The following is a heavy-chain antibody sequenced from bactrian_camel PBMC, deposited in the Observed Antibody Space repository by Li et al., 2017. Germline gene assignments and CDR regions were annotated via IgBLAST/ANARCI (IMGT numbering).Heavy chain of an antibody. Sequence: VQLVESGGGSVQAGGSLKLSCAASGYIFIKCGMGWFRQAPGKERELVSTITSDGTTTYADSVQGRFIISQDHARYKLDLQMRSLKSEDTAVYYCAARWSAGYCLSRFETWGQGTQVTVS. CDR1: GYIFIKCG. V-gene: IGHV3S53*01. D-gene: IGHD2*01. CDR2: ITSDGTT. CDR3: AARWSAGYCLSRFET. J-gene: IGHJ4*01.